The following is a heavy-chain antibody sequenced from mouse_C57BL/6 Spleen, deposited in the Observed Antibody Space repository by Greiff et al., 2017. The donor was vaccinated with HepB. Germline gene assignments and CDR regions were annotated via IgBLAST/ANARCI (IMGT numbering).Heavy chain of an antibody. CDR3: ASFITTVVAPPWYFDV. CDR2: INPYNGGT. D-gene: IGHD1-1*01. CDR1: GYTFTDYY. J-gene: IGHJ1*03. Sequence: LKESGPVLVKPGASVKMSCKASGYTFTDYYMNWVKQSHGKSLEWIGVINPYNGGTSYNQKFKGKATLTVDKSSSTAYMELNSLTSEDSAVYYCASFITTVVAPPWYFDVWGTGTTVTVSS. V-gene: IGHV1-19*01.